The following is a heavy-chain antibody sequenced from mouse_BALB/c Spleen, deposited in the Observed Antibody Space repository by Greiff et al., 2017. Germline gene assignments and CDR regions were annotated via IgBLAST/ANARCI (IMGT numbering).Heavy chain of an antibody. V-gene: IGHV14-4*02. Sequence: EVQLQQSGAELVRSGASVKLSCTASGFNIKDYYMHWVKQRPEQGLEWIGWIDPENGDTEYAPKFQGKATMTADTSSNTAYLQLSSLTSEDTAVYYCNAPGNYAMDYWGQGASVTVSS. CDR1: GFNIKDYY. CDR3: NAPGNYAMDY. J-gene: IGHJ4*01. CDR2: IDPENGDT. D-gene: IGHD1-1*02.